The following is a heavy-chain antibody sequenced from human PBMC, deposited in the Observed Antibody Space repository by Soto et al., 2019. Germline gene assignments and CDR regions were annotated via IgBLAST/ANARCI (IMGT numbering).Heavy chain of an antibody. CDR3: ARDLYYSNSYYGMNV. CDR1: GYTFSSYG. V-gene: IGHV1-18*01. J-gene: IGHJ6*02. D-gene: IGHD4-4*01. Sequence: QVQVVQSGAEVKKPGASVKVSCKASGYTFSSYGISWVRQAPGQGLEWMGWISAYNGNTNYAQKFQGRVTMTTDISTNTAYMELRSLRSDDTAVYYCARDLYYSNSYYGMNVWGQGTTVTVSS. CDR2: ISAYNGNT.